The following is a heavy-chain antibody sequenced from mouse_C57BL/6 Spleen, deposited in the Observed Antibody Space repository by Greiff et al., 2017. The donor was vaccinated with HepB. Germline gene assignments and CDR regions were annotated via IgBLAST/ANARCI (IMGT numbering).Heavy chain of an antibody. Sequence: EVKLVESGGGLVKPGGSLKLSCAASGFTFSSYTMSWVRQTPEKRLEWVATISGGGGNTDYPDSVKGRFTISRDNAKNTLYLQMSSLRSEDTAVYYCGRGEFITPSYWDFEVWGTGTTVTVAS. CDR2: ISGGGGNT. D-gene: IGHD1-1*01. CDR1: GFTFSSYT. CDR3: GRGEFITPSYWDFEV. V-gene: IGHV5-9*04. J-gene: IGHJ1*03.